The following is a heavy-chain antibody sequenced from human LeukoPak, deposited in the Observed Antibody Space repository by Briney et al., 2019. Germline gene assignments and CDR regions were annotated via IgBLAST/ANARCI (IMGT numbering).Heavy chain of an antibody. CDR3: ARDPKISSGYFPGAFDI. J-gene: IGHJ3*02. D-gene: IGHD3-22*01. CDR2: IRNDGGST. CDR1: GFTFSSYA. Sequence: GGSLRLSCAASGFTFSSYAMHWVRQAPGKGLEFISAIRNDGGSTYYANSVKGRFTISRDNAKNSLYLQMNSLRAEDTAVYYCARDPKISSGYFPGAFDIWGQGTMVTVSS. V-gene: IGHV3-64*01.